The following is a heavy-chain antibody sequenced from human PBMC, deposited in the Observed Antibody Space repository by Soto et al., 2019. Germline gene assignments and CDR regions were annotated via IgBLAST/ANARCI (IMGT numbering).Heavy chain of an antibody. V-gene: IGHV5-51*01. CDR2: IYPGDSDT. CDR3: ARHYCSSTSCYPVYYYYYGMDV. D-gene: IGHD2-2*01. Sequence: PXDSLKVSWKCSGNRFTSYLSGLVLQMPGKGLEWMGIIYPGDSDTRYSPSFQGQVTISADKSISTAYLQWSSLKASDTAMYYCARHYCSSTSCYPVYYYYYGMDVWGQGTTVTVSS. CDR1: GNRFTSYL. J-gene: IGHJ6*02.